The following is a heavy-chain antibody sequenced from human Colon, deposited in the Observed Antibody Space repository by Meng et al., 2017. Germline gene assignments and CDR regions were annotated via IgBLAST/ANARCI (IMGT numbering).Heavy chain of an antibody. CDR1: GFTFSDHF. V-gene: IGHV3-72*01. CDR3: ARDFSQKYALDY. CDR2: STNKAHSYIT. Sequence: GESLKISCAASGFTFSDHFMDWVRQAPGKGLEWVGRSTNKAHSYITEYAASAKGRFTISRDDSNNSLYLQISSLKTEDTAEYYCARDFSQKYALDYWGQGTLVTVSS. D-gene: IGHD2-2*01. J-gene: IGHJ4*02.